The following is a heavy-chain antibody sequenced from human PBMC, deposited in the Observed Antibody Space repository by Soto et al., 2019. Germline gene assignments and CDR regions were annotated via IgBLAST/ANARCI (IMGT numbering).Heavy chain of an antibody. J-gene: IGHJ4*02. Sequence: QVQLVQSGAEVKKPESSVKVSCKPSGGTFVRHVISWVRQAPGQGPEWMGKINPLSGIPNYAQKFQDRVTFTADTDSSTAYMELSSLSSDDTAVYYCATPACAATWCSPSHNLDHWGQGTLVTVSS. CDR2: INPLSGIP. CDR3: ATPACAATWCSPSHNLDH. V-gene: IGHV1-69*09. D-gene: IGHD2-2*01. CDR1: GGTFVRHV.